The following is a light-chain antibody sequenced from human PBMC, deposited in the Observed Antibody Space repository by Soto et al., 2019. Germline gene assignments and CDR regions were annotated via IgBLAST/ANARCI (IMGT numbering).Light chain of an antibody. V-gene: IGLV1-51*01. CDR2: DNN. CDR1: SSNNGNNY. J-gene: IGLJ1*01. CDR3: GSWDSSLSAYV. Sequence: QSVLTQPPSVSAAPGQRVTIPCSGSSSNNGNNYVSWYQQLPGTAPKLLIYDNNKRPSGIPDRFSGSKSGTSATLGITGLQSGGEADYYCGSWDSSLSAYVFGTGTKVTVL.